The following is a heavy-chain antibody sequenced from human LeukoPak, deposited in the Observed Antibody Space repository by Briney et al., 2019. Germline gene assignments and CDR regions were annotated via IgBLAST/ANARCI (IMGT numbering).Heavy chain of an antibody. Sequence: GGSLRLSCEASGFTFSSYSLTWVRQAPEKGLEWVSYISYSSETTSYADSVKGRFTSSRDYAKKSLYLQVNSLRAEDTAVYFCARVARGNYYHFDSWGQGTLVTVSS. J-gene: IGHJ4*02. CDR3: ARVARGNYYHFDS. CDR1: GFTFSSYS. CDR2: ISYSSETT. V-gene: IGHV3-48*04. D-gene: IGHD1-26*01.